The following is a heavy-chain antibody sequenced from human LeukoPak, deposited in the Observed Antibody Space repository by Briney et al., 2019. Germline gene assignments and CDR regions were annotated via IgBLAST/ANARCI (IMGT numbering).Heavy chain of an antibody. CDR1: GGSISSGGYY. J-gene: IGHJ2*01. CDR2: IYYSGST. D-gene: IGHD1-26*01. CDR3: ARRVVGHWYFDL. V-gene: IGHV4-61*08. Sequence: SETLSLTCTVSGGSISSGGYYWSWIRQPPGKGLEWIGYIYYSGSTNYNPSLKSRVTISVDTSKNQFSLKLSSVTAADTAVYYCARRVVGHWYFDLWGRGTLVTVSS.